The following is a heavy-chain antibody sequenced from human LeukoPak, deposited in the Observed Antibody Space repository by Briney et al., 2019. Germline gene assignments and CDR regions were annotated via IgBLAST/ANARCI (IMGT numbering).Heavy chain of an antibody. CDR2: IKYDGSEK. D-gene: IGHD2-15*01. V-gene: IGHV3-7*01. Sequence: GGSLRLSCATSGFTFSNYLMNWVRQAPGKGLEWVASIKYDGSEKYYVDSVKGRFTISRDNAKNSLSLQMSGLRAEDTAVYYCARVMVVNTFDYWGQGTLVTVSS. J-gene: IGHJ4*02. CDR1: GFTFSNYL. CDR3: ARVMVVNTFDY.